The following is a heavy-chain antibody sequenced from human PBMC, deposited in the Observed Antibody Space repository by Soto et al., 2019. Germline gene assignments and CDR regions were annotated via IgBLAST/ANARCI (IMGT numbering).Heavy chain of an antibody. D-gene: IGHD5-18*01. Sequence: SETLSLTCTVSGGSISSSSYYWGWIRQPPGKGLEWIGSIYYSGSTYYNPSLKSRVTISVDTSKNQFSLKLSSVTAADTAVYYCARHAGGYSYGRRTYYFDYWGQGTLVTVSS. J-gene: IGHJ4*02. CDR3: ARHAGGYSYGRRTYYFDY. CDR2: IYYSGST. CDR1: GGSISSSSYY. V-gene: IGHV4-39*01.